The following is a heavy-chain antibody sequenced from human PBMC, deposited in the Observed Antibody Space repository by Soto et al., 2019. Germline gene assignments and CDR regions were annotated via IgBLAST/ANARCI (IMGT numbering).Heavy chain of an antibody. CDR1: GGTFSSYA. V-gene: IGHV1-69*13. Sequence: SVKVSCKASGGTFSSYAISWVRQAPGQGLEWMGGIIPIFGTANYAQKFQGRVTITADESTSTAYMELSSLRSEDTAVYYCARVATISDYYSYYGMDVWGQGTTVTVSS. CDR3: ARVATISDYYSYYGMDV. J-gene: IGHJ6*02. D-gene: IGHD5-12*01. CDR2: IIPIFGTA.